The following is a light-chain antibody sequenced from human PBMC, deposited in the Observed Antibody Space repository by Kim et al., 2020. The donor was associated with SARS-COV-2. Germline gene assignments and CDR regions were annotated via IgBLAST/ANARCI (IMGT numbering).Light chain of an antibody. CDR1: KLGDKY. J-gene: IGLJ2*01. V-gene: IGLV3-1*01. CDR3: QAWDSRTVV. CDR2: QDS. Sequence: SYELTQPPSVSVSPGQTASITCSGDKLGDKYACWYQQKPGQSPVVVIHQDSKRPSGIPERFSGSNSGNTATLTISGTPAMDEADYYCQAWDSRTVVFGGG.